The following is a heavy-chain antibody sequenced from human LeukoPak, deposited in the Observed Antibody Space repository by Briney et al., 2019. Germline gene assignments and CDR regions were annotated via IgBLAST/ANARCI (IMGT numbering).Heavy chain of an antibody. Sequence: PSQTLSLTCTVSGGSISSYYWSWIREPPGKGLEWIGYIYYSGSTNYNPSLKSRVTISVDTSKNQFSLKLSSVTAADTAMYYCARRERYGSLVQPFDYWGQGTLVTVSS. CDR3: ARRERYGSLVQPFDY. D-gene: IGHD5-18*01. V-gene: IGHV4-59*01. CDR1: GGSISSYY. J-gene: IGHJ4*02. CDR2: IYYSGST.